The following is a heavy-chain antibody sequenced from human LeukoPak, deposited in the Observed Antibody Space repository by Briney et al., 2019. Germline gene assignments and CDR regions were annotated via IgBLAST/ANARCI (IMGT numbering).Heavy chain of an antibody. Sequence: SVKVSCKASGGAFSNYDFSWVRQAPGQGLEWMGGIIPMFGTPKYERKFHGRVTMTTDTSTSTAYMELRSLRSDDTAVYYCARDRGGSGSSLGYWGQGTLVTVSS. CDR3: ARDRGGSGSSLGY. D-gene: IGHD3-10*01. J-gene: IGHJ4*02. CDR2: IIPMFGTP. V-gene: IGHV1-69*05. CDR1: GGAFSNYD.